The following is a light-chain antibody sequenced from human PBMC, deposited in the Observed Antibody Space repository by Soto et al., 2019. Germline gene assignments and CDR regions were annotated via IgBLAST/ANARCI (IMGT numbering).Light chain of an antibody. CDR2: DVS. J-gene: IGKJ4*01. CDR3: QHQNNWPQLT. CDR1: ESVSRN. Sequence: EVVMRQSPATLSVSPGQRATLSCRASESVSRNLAWYQQKPGQAPKLLIYDVSNRATGIPARFSGSGSGTDFTLTISSLEPEDFALYYCQHQNNWPQLTFGGGTKVDI. V-gene: IGKV3D-15*01.